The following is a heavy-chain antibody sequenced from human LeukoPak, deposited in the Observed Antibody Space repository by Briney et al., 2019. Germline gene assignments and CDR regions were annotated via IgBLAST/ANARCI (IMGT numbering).Heavy chain of an antibody. J-gene: IGHJ6*03. V-gene: IGHV4-34*01. CDR2: INHSGST. D-gene: IGHD6-13*01. CDR3: ARAWGAAAGTGYYYMDV. Sequence: PSETLSLTCAVYGGSFSGYYWSWIRQPPGKGLEWNGEINHSGSTNYNPSLKSRVTISVDTSKNQFSLKLSSVTAADTAVYYCARAWGAAAGTGYYYMDVWGKGTTVTVSS. CDR1: GGSFSGYY.